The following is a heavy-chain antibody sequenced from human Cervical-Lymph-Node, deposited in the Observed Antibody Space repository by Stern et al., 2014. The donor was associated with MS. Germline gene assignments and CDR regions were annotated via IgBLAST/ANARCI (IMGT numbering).Heavy chain of an antibody. CDR3: ARERQQYCNSEGCSYWYFDL. J-gene: IGHJ2*01. CDR2: IYHSGAS. V-gene: IGHV4-4*02. CDR1: GGSVSSTNW. Sequence: QVQLQESGPGLVKPSGTLSLTCAVSGGSVSSTNWWSWVRQSPGKGLEWIGNIYHSGASNYRPSLRSRVSISLDTSKNHLSLLLTSVTAADTAVYYCARERQQYCNSEGCSYWYFDLWGRGTLVTVSS. D-gene: IGHD2/OR15-2a*01.